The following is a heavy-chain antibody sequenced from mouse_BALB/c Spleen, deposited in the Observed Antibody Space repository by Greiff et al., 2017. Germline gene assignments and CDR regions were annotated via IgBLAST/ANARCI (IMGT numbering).Heavy chain of an antibody. D-gene: IGHD2-3*01. CDR2: IDPANGNT. CDR3: ATYDGYPYYYAMDY. Sequence: VQLKESGAELVKPGASVKLSCTASGFNIKNTYMHWVKQRPEQGLEWIGRIDPANGNTKYDPKFQGKATITADTSSNTAYLQLSSLTSEDTAVYYCATYDGYPYYYAMDYWGQGTSVTVSS. CDR1: GFNIKNTY. V-gene: IGHV14-3*02. J-gene: IGHJ4*01.